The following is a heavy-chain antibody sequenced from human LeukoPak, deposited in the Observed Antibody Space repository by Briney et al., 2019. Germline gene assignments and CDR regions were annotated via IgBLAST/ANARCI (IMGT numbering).Heavy chain of an antibody. V-gene: IGHV4-38-2*02. CDR1: GYSISSGYY. D-gene: IGHD2-21*02. CDR2: IYHSGST. Sequence: PSETLSLTCTVSGYSISSGYYWGWIRQPPGKGLEWIGSIYHSGSTYYNPSLKSRVTISVDTSKNQFSLKLSSVTAADTAVYYCARRLGESGDCYFDYWGQGTLVTVSS. J-gene: IGHJ4*02. CDR3: ARRLGESGDCYFDY.